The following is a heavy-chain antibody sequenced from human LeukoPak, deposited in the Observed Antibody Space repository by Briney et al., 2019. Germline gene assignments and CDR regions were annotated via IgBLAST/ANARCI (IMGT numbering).Heavy chain of an antibody. Sequence: ASVKVSCKASGYTFTGYYMHWVRQAPGQGLEWMGWINPNSGGTNYAQKFQGRVTMTRDTSISTAYMELSRLRSDDTAVYYCARGDTMVRGAIDYWGQGTLVTVSS. V-gene: IGHV1-2*02. D-gene: IGHD3-10*01. CDR2: INPNSGGT. CDR1: GYTFTGYY. CDR3: ARGDTMVRGAIDY. J-gene: IGHJ4*02.